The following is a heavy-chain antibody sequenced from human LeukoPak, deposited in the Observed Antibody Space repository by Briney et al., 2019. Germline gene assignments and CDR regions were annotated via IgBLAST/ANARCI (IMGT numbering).Heavy chain of an antibody. CDR3: ARDVPNGDYNFDY. CDR2: ISSSGSTI. CDR1: GFTFSSYE. V-gene: IGHV3-48*03. J-gene: IGHJ4*02. D-gene: IGHD4-17*01. Sequence: PGGSLRLSCAASGFTFSSYEMNWVRQAPGKGLEWVSYISSSGSTIYYADSVKGRLTISRDNAKNSLYLQMNSLRAEDTAVYYCARDVPNGDYNFDYWGQGTLVTVSS.